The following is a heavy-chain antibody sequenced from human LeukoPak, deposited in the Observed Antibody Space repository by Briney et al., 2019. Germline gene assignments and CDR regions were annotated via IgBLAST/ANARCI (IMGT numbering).Heavy chain of an antibody. J-gene: IGHJ3*02. CDR1: GGSISSYY. D-gene: IGHD2-2*01. CDR2: IYYSGST. CDR3: ARDSSRDAFDI. Sequence: PSETLSLTCTVSGGSISSYYWSWIRQPPGKGLEWIGYIYYSGSTNYNPSLKSRVTISVDTSKNQFSLKLSSVTAADTAVYYCARDSSRDAFDIWGQGTMATVSS. V-gene: IGHV4-59*01.